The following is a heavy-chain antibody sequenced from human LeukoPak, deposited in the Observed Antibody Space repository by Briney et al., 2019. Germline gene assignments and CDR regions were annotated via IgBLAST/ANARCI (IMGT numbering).Heavy chain of an antibody. D-gene: IGHD3-16*01. CDR3: ARETSQKGAHYMDV. V-gene: IGHV1-69*06. J-gene: IGHJ6*03. CDR1: GGTFSSYA. CDR2: IIPIFGTA. Sequence: SVKVSCKASGGTFSSYAISWVRQAPGQGLEWMGGIIPIFGTANYAQKFQGRVTITADKSTSTAYMELSSLRSEDTAVYYCARETSQKGAHYMDVWGKGTTVTISS.